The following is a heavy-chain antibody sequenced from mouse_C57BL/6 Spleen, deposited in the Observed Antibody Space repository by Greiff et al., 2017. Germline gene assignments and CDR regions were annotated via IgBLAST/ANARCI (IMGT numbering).Heavy chain of an antibody. CDR1: GYTFTSYW. D-gene: IGHD1-2*01. CDR3: ARSATAWYYAMDY. Sequence: QVQLQQSGTELVKPGASVKLSCKASGYTFTSYWMHWVKQRPGQGLEWIGNINPSNGGTNYNEKFKSKATLTVDKSSSTAYMQLSSLTSEDSAVYYCARSATAWYYAMDYWGQGTSVTVSS. J-gene: IGHJ4*01. CDR2: INPSNGGT. V-gene: IGHV1-53*01.